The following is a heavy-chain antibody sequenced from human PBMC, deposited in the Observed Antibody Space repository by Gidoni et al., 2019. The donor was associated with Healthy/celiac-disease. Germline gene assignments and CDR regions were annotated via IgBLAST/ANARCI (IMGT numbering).Heavy chain of an antibody. D-gene: IGHD2-2*01. J-gene: IGHJ6*02. Sequence: QVQLQESGPGLVKPSETLSLTCTVSGYSISSGYSWGWIRQPPGKGLEWIGSIYHSGSTYYNPSLKSRVTISVDTSKNQFSLKLSSVTAADTAVYYCARDVVVVPAAIPVGDYYGMDVWGQGTTVTVSS. CDR2: IYHSGST. V-gene: IGHV4-38-2*02. CDR3: ARDVVVVPAAIPVGDYYGMDV. CDR1: GYSISSGYS.